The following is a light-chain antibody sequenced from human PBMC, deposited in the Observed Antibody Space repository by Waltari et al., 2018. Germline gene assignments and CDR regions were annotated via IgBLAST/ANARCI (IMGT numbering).Light chain of an antibody. J-gene: IGKJ1*01. V-gene: IGKV1-5*03. CDR3: QDYNTYT. CDR2: KES. Sequence: DIQMTQSPSTLSASVGARVTITCRASQRISPWLAWFQQKPGKAPKLLIYKESILQSGVPSRFSGSGAGTECTLTISSLQPDDLATYYCQDYNTYTFGQGTKVGIK. CDR1: QRISPW.